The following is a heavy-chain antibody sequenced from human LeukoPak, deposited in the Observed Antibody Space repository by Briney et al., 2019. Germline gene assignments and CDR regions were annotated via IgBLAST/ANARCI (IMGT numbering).Heavy chain of an antibody. J-gene: IGHJ4*02. D-gene: IGHD3-16*02. CDR3: AKARSGGVIVPRYFDY. CDR2: ISWNSGSI. Sequence: GGSLRLSCAASGFTFDDYAMHWVRQAPGKGLEWVSGISWNSGSIAYADSVKGRFTISRDNAKNSLYLQMNSLRAEDTALYYCAKARSGGVIVPRYFDYWGQGTLVTVSS. V-gene: IGHV3-9*01. CDR1: GFTFDDYA.